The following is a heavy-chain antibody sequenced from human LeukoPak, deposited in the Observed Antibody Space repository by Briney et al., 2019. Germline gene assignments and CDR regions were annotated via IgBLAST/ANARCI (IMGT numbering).Heavy chain of an antibody. Sequence: GGSLRLSCVASGFTFSNYAMSWARQAPGKGLEWVSVVSGSGDNTNYADSVKGRFTISRDNSKNTLFLQMNSLRTEDTAVYFCARWGNDYSQFDSWGQGTLVTVS. D-gene: IGHD4-11*01. CDR3: ARWGNDYSQFDS. CDR2: VSGSGDNT. V-gene: IGHV3-23*01. CDR1: GFTFSNYA. J-gene: IGHJ4*02.